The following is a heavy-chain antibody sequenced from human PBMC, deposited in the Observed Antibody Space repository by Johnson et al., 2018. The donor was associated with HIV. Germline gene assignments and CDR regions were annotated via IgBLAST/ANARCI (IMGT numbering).Heavy chain of an antibody. D-gene: IGHD2-15*01. CDR1: GFSFSSYG. J-gene: IGHJ3*02. Sequence: QVQLVESGGGMVQPGGSLRLSCAASGFSFSSYGMHWVRQAPDKGLEWVAFIRYDGSKTYYEDSVKGRFTISRDDSKNTLYLQMNSLRAEDTAVYYCASILVVAAQEADAFDIWGQGTMVTVSS. CDR2: IRYDGSKT. V-gene: IGHV3-30*02. CDR3: ASILVVAAQEADAFDI.